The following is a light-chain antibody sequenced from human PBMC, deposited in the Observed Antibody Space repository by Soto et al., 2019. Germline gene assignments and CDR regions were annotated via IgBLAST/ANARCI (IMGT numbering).Light chain of an antibody. Sequence: QSVLTPPASVSGSPGQSITISCTGSSSDVGAFDYVCWHQQHPGKATKLLNFDVSSRPSGVSSRFSASKSGNTASLTISGLQAEDEADYYCSSYTTSITQVFGTGTKVTVL. CDR1: SSDVGAFDY. V-gene: IGLV2-14*03. CDR3: SSYTTSITQV. CDR2: DVS. J-gene: IGLJ1*01.